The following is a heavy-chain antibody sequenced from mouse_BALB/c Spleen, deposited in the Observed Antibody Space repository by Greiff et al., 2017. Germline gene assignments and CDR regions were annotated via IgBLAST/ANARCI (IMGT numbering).Heavy chain of an antibody. J-gene: IGHJ2*01. CDR2: ISSGSSTI. Sequence: EVQLVESGGGLVQPGGSRKLSCAASGFTFSSFGMHWVRQAPEKGLEWVAYISSGSSTIYYADTVKGRFTFSRDNPKNTLFLQMTSLRSEDTAMYYCARSGYGNYVDYWGQGTTLTVSS. CDR3: ARSGYGNYVDY. D-gene: IGHD2-10*02. CDR1: GFTFSSFG. V-gene: IGHV5-17*02.